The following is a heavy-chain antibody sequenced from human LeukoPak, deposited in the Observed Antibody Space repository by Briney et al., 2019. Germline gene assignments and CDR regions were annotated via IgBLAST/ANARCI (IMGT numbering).Heavy chain of an antibody. D-gene: IGHD3-10*01. CDR1: GYTFTSYD. Sequence: ASVKVSCKASGYTFTSYDINWVRQATGQGLEWMGWMNPNSGNTGYAQKFQGRVTITRNTSISTAYMELSSLRSEDTAVYYCARAPKRFGELLSIAGFDYWGQGTLVAVSS. V-gene: IGHV1-8*03. J-gene: IGHJ4*02. CDR3: ARAPKRFGELLSIAGFDY. CDR2: MNPNSGNT.